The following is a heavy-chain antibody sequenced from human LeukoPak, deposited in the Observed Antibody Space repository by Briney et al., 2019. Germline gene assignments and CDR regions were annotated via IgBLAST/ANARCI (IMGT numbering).Heavy chain of an antibody. J-gene: IGHJ4*02. D-gene: IGHD3-22*01. CDR2: IYCSGST. CDR3: ARSDRSGYYSYFDN. CDR1: GGSISSYY. V-gene: IGHV4-59*01. Sequence: SSETLSLTCTVTGGSISSYYWSWIRQPPGKGLEWIGYIYCSGSTNYNPSLKSRVTISIDTSKNQFSLKLSSVTAADTAVYYCARSDRSGYYSYFDNWGQGTLVTVSS.